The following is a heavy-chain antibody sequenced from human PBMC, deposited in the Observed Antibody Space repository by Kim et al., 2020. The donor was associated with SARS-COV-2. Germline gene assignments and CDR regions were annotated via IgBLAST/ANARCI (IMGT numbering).Heavy chain of an antibody. V-gene: IGHV3-30*04. CDR2: ISYDGYNR. CDR3: ARGESKQHVDY. D-gene: IGHD6-13*01. CDR1: GFTFSTYA. Sequence: GGSLRLSCAASGFTFSTYAMHWVRQAPGKGLEWVAVISYDGYNRYYADFVKGRFTISRDNSKNTLYLEMNSLRGEDTAMYYCARGESKQHVDYWGQGTLV. J-gene: IGHJ4*02.